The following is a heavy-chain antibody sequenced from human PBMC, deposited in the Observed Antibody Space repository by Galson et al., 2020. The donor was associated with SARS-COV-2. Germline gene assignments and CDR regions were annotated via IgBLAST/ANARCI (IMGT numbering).Heavy chain of an antibody. CDR1: GGSISSSSYY. D-gene: IGHD6-6*01. CDR2: IYYSGST. CDR3: ARHPLRDWKLVSYYYYGMDV. J-gene: IGHJ6*02. Sequence: SATLSLTCTVSGGSISSSSYYWGWIRQPPGKGLEWIGSIYYSGSTYYNPSLKRRVTISVDTSKNQFSLKLSSVTAADTAVYYCARHPLRDWKLVSYYYYGMDVWGQGTTVTVSS. V-gene: IGHV4-39*01.